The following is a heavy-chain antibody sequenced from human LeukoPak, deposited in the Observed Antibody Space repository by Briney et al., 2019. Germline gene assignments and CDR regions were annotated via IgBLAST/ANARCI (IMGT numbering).Heavy chain of an antibody. D-gene: IGHD4-17*01. CDR3: ARSYDYGDFPSGNGMDV. Sequence: GGSLRLSCAASGFTFRGYAIHWVRQAPGKGLEWVSAISGSGGSTYYADSVKGRFTISRDNSKNTLYLQMDSLRAEDTAVYYCARSYDYGDFPSGNGMDVWGQGTTVTVSS. V-gene: IGHV3-23*01. CDR2: ISGSGGST. CDR1: GFTFRGYA. J-gene: IGHJ6*02.